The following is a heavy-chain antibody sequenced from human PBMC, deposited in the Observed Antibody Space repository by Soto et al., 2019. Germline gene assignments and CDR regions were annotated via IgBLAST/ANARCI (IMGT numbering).Heavy chain of an antibody. J-gene: IGHJ4*02. Sequence: QVQLQESGPGLVKPSETLSLTCTVSGGSISGYYWSWIRQPPGKGLEWIGYIFSSGTTTYNPSLKXPXTXSGDTSKNQFSLRLSSGTAADTAVYYRARFPAAFDYWGQGTLVTVSS. CDR2: IFSSGTT. D-gene: IGHD6-13*01. CDR3: ARFPAAFDY. CDR1: GGSISGYY. V-gene: IGHV4-59*01.